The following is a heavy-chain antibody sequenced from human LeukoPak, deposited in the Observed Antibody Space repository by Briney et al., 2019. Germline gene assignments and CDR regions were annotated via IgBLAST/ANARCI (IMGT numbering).Heavy chain of an antibody. CDR2: FDPEDGET. CDR3: ATIASSGWLGDFDY. CDR1: GYTLTELS. V-gene: IGHV1-24*01. D-gene: IGHD6-19*01. Sequence: ASVKVSYKVSGYTLTELSMHWVRQAPGKGLEWMGGFDPEDGETIYAQKFQGRVTMTEDTSTDTAYMELSSLRSEDTAVYYCATIASSGWLGDFDYWGQGTLVTVSS. J-gene: IGHJ4*02.